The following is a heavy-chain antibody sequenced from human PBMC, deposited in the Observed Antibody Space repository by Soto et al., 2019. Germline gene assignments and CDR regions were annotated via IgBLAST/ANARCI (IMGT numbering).Heavy chain of an antibody. J-gene: IGHJ4*02. Sequence: GGSLRLSCAASGFTFSSYGTHWVRQAPGKGLEWVAVISYDGSNKYYADSVKGRFTISRDNSKNTLYLQMNSLRAEDTAVYYCAKGPFAVTALPLDYWGQGTLVTVSS. D-gene: IGHD2-21*02. CDR3: AKGPFAVTALPLDY. CDR1: GFTFSSYG. V-gene: IGHV3-30*18. CDR2: ISYDGSNK.